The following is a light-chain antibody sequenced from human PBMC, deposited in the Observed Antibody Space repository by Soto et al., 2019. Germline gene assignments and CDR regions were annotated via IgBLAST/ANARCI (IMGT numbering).Light chain of an antibody. Sequence: QPVLTQPPSVSGAPGQRVTISCTGSSSNIGAGYDVHWYQQRPGTAPKLLIFGNINRPSGVPDRFSGSKSGTSASLAITGLQAEDEGDYYCAAWDDSLSGPVFGGGTKLTVL. CDR3: AAWDDSLSGPV. CDR1: SSNIGAGYD. CDR2: GNI. V-gene: IGLV1-40*01. J-gene: IGLJ3*02.